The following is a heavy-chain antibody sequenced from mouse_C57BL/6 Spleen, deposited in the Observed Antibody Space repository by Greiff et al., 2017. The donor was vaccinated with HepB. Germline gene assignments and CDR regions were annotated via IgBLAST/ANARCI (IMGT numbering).Heavy chain of an antibody. D-gene: IGHD1-1*01. CDR1: GYTFTSYW. J-gene: IGHJ4*01. Sequence: QVQLQQPGTELVKPGASVKLSCKASGYTFTSYWMHWVKQRPGQGLEWIGNINPSNGGTNYNEKFKSKATLTVDKSSSTAYMQLSSLTSEDSAVYYCARDSLMYYYGSSYDYYAMDYWGQGTSVTVSS. CDR3: ARDSLMYYYGSSYDYYAMDY. V-gene: IGHV1-53*01. CDR2: INPSNGGT.